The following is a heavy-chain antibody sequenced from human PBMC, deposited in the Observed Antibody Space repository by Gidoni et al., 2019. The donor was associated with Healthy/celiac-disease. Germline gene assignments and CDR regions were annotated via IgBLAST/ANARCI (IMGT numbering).Heavy chain of an antibody. CDR3: ARGYYDFWSGYYYYYGMDV. CDR2: IIPILGIA. D-gene: IGHD3-3*01. V-gene: IGHV1-69*02. J-gene: IGHJ6*02. CDR1: GGTFSSYT. Sequence: QVQLVQPGAEVKKPGSSVKVSCKASGGTFSSYTISWVRQAPGQGLEWMGRIIPILGIANYAHKFQGRVTITADKSTSTAYMELSSLRSEDTAVYYCARGYYDFWSGYYYYYGMDVWSQGTTVTVSS.